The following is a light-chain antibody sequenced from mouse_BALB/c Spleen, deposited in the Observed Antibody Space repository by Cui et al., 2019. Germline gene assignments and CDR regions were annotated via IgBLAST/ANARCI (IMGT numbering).Light chain of an antibody. CDR3: HQRSSYEA. V-gene: IGKV4-70*01. Sequence: QIVLTQSPAIMSASPGEKVTMTCSASSSIRYMHWYQQKPGTSSKRWIYDTSQLASGVPARFSGSGSGTSYPITISSMEAEDAATYYCHQRSSYEAFGSGTKLEIK. J-gene: IGKJ4*01. CDR1: SSIRY. CDR2: DTS.